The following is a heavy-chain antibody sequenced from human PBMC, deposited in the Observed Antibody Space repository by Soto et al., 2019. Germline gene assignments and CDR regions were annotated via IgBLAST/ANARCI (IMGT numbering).Heavy chain of an antibody. Sequence: SGPTLVNPTQTLTLTCTFSGFSLSTSGVGVGWIRQPPGKALEWLALIYWDDDKRYSPSLKSRLTITKDTSKNQVVLTMTNMDPVDTATYYCARMSVVPAARNFDYWGQRTLVTVSS. CDR2: IYWDDDK. CDR1: GFSLSTSGVG. J-gene: IGHJ4*02. V-gene: IGHV2-5*02. CDR3: ARMSVVPAARNFDY. D-gene: IGHD2-2*01.